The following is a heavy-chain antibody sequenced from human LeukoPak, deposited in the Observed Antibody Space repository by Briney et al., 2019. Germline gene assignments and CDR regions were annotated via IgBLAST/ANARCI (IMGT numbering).Heavy chain of an antibody. CDR2: IQQDGSAK. J-gene: IGHJ4*02. V-gene: IGHV3-7*01. Sequence: GGSLRLSCAASGFTFNSYWMSWVRQAPGKGLEWVANIQQDGSAKYYVDSVMGRFTISRDNAKTSLYLQMNSLRAEDTAVYYCARGGDVYCTTASCLPFDYWGQGTLVTVSS. CDR3: ARGGDVYCTTASCLPFDY. D-gene: IGHD2-2*01. CDR1: GFTFNSYW.